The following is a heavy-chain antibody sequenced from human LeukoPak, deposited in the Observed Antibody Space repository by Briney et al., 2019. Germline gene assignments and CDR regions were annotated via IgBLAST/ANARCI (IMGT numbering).Heavy chain of an antibody. J-gene: IGHJ5*02. CDR3: ATRTKLGDLNWFAP. V-gene: IGHV4-34*01. D-gene: IGHD7-27*01. CDR2: INHSGST. CDR1: GVSFSGYY. Sequence: SETLSLTCAVYGVSFSGYYWSWIRQPPGKGLEWIGEINHSGSTNYNPSLKSRVTISLDTSKNQFSLQLTSVTAAETAVYYCATRTKLGDLNWFAPWGQGTLVTVSS.